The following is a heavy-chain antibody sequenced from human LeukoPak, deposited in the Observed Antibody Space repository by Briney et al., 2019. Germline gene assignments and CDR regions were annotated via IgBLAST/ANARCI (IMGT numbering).Heavy chain of an antibody. Sequence: SETLSLTCTVSGGSISSDYWSWIRQPPGKGLEWIGYIYYRGSTNYNPSLKSRVTISVDTSKNQFSLKLSSVTAADTAVYYCARSGSKVMTAINFWGQGTLVTVSS. J-gene: IGHJ4*02. V-gene: IGHV4-59*01. CDR3: ARSGSKVMTAINF. CDR2: IYYRGST. CDR1: GGSISSDY. D-gene: IGHD2-21*02.